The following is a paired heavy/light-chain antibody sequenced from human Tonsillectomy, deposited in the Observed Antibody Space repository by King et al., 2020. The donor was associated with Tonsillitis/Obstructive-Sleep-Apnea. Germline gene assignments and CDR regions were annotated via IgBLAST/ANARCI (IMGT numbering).Heavy chain of an antibody. Sequence: QVQLVESGGGAVQPGRSLRLSCAASGFTFNSYGMHWVRQAPGKGLEWVAAISHDGSEKYYGDSVKGRHTISRDNSKQMVYLQMNSLRPEDTAVYYCTKDLVTFTVVTIHDHWGQGTLVTVSS. CDR3: TKDLVTFTVVTIHDH. CDR1: GFTFNSYG. D-gene: IGHD2-21*02. V-gene: IGHV3-30*18. J-gene: IGHJ4*02. CDR2: ISHDGSEK.
Light chain of an antibody. J-gene: IGLJ2*01. CDR1: NIGGKS. Sequence: SYVLTQPPSVSLAPGQTATVTCGGNNIGGKSVAWYQQKPGQAPVLVMYYDTNRPSGIPGRFSGSNSGSTATLTISGVEVGDEADYYCQVWDRGTNQVVFGGGTKLTVL. CDR2: YDT. V-gene: IGLV3-21*01. CDR3: QVWDRGTNQVV.